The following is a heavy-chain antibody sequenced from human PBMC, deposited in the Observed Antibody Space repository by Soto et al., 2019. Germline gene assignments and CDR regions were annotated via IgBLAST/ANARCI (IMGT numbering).Heavy chain of an antibody. CDR3: ARGGLSVLYIDY. J-gene: IGHJ4*02. CDR1: GFTFNSYA. Sequence: ESGGGLVQPGGSLSLSCAASGFTFNSYAMSWVRQAPGKGLEWVSGIGSSGVSTFYADSVKGRFTISRDNSKNTLYLQMNSLRAEDTAVYYCARGGLSVLYIDYWGQGTLVTVSP. V-gene: IGHV3-23*01. CDR2: IGSSGVST. D-gene: IGHD2-8*02.